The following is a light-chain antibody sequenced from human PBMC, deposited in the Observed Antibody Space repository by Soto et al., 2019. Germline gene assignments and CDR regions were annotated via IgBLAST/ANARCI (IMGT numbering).Light chain of an antibody. CDR2: DAS. J-gene: IGKJ1*01. CDR3: QQYNSDRTWT. CDR1: QSISSW. Sequence: DIQISHSPSTLSAYVADGVTITCRASQSISSWLAWYQQKPGKAPKLLIRDASNLESGVPSRFSGSGSGTEFTLTISSLQPDDFTTYYCQQYNSDRTWTFGQGTKVDIK. V-gene: IGKV1-5*01.